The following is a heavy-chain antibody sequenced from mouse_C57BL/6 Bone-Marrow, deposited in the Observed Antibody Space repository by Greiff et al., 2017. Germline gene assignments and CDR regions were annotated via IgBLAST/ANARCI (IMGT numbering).Heavy chain of an antibody. CDR3: ADSIYDYGFAY. Sequence: QVQLQQSGAELARPGASVKLSCKASGYTFTSYGISWVKQRPGQGLEWIGEIYPRSGNTYYNEKFKGKATLTADKSSSTAYMELRSLTSEDAAVYFCADSIYDYGFAYWGKGTLVTVSA. J-gene: IGHJ3*01. CDR1: GYTFTSYG. V-gene: IGHV1-81*01. D-gene: IGHD1-1*01. CDR2: IYPRSGNT.